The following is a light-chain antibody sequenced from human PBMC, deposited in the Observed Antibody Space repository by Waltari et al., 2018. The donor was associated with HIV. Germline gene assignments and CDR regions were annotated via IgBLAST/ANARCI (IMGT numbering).Light chain of an antibody. CDR3: ATWDSGLSAVV. V-gene: IGLV1-51*01. CDR2: DKH. J-gene: IGLJ2*01. Sequence: QSVLTQPPSVSATPGQKVTISCSGSSSNIGYNYVFWYQQLPGTAPKLLIYDKHNRPPGIPYRFSGSKSGTSATLGITGLQTGDDADYYCATWDSGLSAVVFGGGTKLTVL. CDR1: SSNIGYNY.